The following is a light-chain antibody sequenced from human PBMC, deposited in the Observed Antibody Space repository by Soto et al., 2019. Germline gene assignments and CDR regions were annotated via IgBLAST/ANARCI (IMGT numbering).Light chain of an antibody. V-gene: IGKV3-20*01. J-gene: IGKJ1*01. CDR1: QSVSTSY. CDR3: QHYDSSPLT. Sequence: EIVLTQSPGTLSLSPGERANLSCRASQSVSTSYFAWYQQKPGQAPRLLFYGASTRATGIPDRFSGGGSGTDFTLTISRLEPEDFAVYYCQHYDSSPLTFGQGTNVEIK. CDR2: GAS.